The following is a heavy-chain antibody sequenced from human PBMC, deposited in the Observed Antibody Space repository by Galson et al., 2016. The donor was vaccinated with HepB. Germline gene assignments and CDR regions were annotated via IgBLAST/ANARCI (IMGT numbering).Heavy chain of an antibody. V-gene: IGHV5-51*01. CDR3: ATSRNSAMATDAFDN. J-gene: IGHJ3*02. Sequence: QSGAEVKKPGESLKMSCKASGYNFRNYWIAWVRQMPGKGLEWMGTIYPGDADTKYSASFQGQVKIAVDTSISTVYMEWTTLKASDTAIYYCATSRNSAMATDAFDNWGQGTMVTVSS. CDR1: GYNFRNYW. D-gene: IGHD5-18*01. CDR2: IYPGDADT.